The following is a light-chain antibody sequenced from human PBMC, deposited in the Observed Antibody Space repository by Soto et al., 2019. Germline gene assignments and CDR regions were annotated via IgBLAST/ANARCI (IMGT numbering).Light chain of an antibody. J-gene: IGLJ3*02. CDR3: VLSMGSGISL. CDR1: SGSISARHH. CDR2: STD. Sequence: QTVVTQEPAFSVSPGGTVTLTCALSSGSISARHHTTWYQQTPGQPPRTLIYSTDTRSSGVPDRFSGSILENKAALTITGAQADDESDYYCVLSMGSGISLFGGGTQLTVL. V-gene: IGLV8-61*01.